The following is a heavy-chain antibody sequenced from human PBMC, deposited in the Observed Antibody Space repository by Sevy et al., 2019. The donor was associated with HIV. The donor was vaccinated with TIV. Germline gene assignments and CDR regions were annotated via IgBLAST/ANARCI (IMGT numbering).Heavy chain of an antibody. J-gene: IGHJ4*02. V-gene: IGHV3-7*01. CDR1: GFSFSTYW. Sequence: GGSLRLSCAASGFSFSTYWMTWVRQAPGKGLEWVATMNQDGTERDYVDSVKGRFTISRDNTKTSLVLQMNSLSAEDTGVYYCVREGLGGFSYSLDCWGQRTLVTVSS. CDR3: VREGLGGFSYSLDC. CDR2: MNQDGTER. D-gene: IGHD3-16*01.